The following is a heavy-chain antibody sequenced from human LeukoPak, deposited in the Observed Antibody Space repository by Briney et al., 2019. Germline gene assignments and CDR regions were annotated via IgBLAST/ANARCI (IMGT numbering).Heavy chain of an antibody. CDR2: TYYRSKWYD. Sequence: SQTLSLTCAISGDSFSSNSGTWNWLRQSPSRGLEWLGRTYYRSKWYDEYAVSVKSRITINKDTSKNQFSLQLNSVTPEDTAVYYCARGHHFDHWGQGTLVTVAS. J-gene: IGHJ4*02. CDR3: ARGHHFDH. V-gene: IGHV6-1*01. CDR1: GDSFSSNSGT.